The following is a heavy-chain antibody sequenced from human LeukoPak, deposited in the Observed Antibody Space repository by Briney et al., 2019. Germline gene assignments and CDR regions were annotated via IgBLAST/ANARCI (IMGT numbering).Heavy chain of an antibody. CDR2: IYTSGST. Sequence: SETLSLTCTVSGGSISSGSYYWSWIRQPAGKGLEWIGRIYTSGSTNYNPSLKSRVTISVDTYKTQFSLKLSSVTAADTAVYYCARDFSSGYYSRDAFDIWGQGTMVTVSS. V-gene: IGHV4-61*02. J-gene: IGHJ3*02. CDR3: ARDFSSGYYSRDAFDI. D-gene: IGHD3-22*01. CDR1: GGSISSGSYY.